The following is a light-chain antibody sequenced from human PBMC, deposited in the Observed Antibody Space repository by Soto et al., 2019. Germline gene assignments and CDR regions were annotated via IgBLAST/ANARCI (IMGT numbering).Light chain of an antibody. CDR3: CSYAGRGV. J-gene: IGLJ3*02. Sequence: QSVLTQPPSASGTPGQRVTISCSGSSSNIGSNTVNWYQQHPGKAPKLMIYDVSKRPSGVPDRFSGSKSGNTASLTISGLQAEDEADYYCCSYAGRGVFGGGTQLTVL. V-gene: IGLV1-44*01. CDR1: SSNIGSNT. CDR2: DVS.